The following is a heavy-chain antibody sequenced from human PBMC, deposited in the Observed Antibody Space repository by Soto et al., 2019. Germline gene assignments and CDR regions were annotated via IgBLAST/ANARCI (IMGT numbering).Heavy chain of an antibody. Sequence: GGSLRLSCAASGFTFSSYAMSWVRQAPGKGLEWVSAISGSGGSTYYADSVKGRFTISRDNSKNTLYLQMNSLRAEDTAVYYCAKDQTTGRDDLGSSPFDYWGQGTLVTVSS. CDR2: ISGSGGST. V-gene: IGHV3-23*01. CDR1: GFTFSSYA. J-gene: IGHJ4*02. D-gene: IGHD3-3*01. CDR3: AKDQTTGRDDLGSSPFDY.